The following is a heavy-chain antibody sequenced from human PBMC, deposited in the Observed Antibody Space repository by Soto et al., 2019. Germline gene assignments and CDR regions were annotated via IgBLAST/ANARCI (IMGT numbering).Heavy chain of an antibody. Sequence: ASVKVSCKASGYTFTSYYMHWVRQAPGQGLEWMGIINPSGGSTSYAQKFQGRVTMTRDTSTSTVYMELSSLRSDDTAVYYCARSRNPPYYDFWSAKRGPFDPWGQGTLVTVSS. V-gene: IGHV1-46*01. J-gene: IGHJ5*02. CDR3: ARSRNPPYYDFWSAKRGPFDP. D-gene: IGHD3-3*01. CDR1: GYTFTSYY. CDR2: INPSGGST.